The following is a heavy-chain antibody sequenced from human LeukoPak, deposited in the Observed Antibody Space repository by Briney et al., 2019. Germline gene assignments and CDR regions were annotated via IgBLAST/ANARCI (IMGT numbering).Heavy chain of an antibody. Sequence: GGSRRLSCAASGFTFSSYAMHWVRQAPGKGLEWVAVISYDGSNKYYADSVKGRFTISRDNSKNTLYLQMNSLRAEDTAVYYCARAWSSGWDLYFHHWGQGTLVTVSS. CDR2: ISYDGSNK. V-gene: IGHV3-30-3*01. CDR1: GFTFSSYA. J-gene: IGHJ1*01. CDR3: ARAWSSGWDLYFHH. D-gene: IGHD6-19*01.